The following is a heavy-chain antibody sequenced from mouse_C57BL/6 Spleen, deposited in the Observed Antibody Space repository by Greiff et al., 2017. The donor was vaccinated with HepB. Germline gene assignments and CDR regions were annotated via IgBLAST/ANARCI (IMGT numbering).Heavy chain of an antibody. D-gene: IGHD2-5*01. CDR1: GYAFSSSW. CDR2: IYPGDGDT. Sequence: VQLQQSGPELVKPGASVKISCKASGYAFSSSWMNWVKQRPGKGLEWIGRIYPGDGDTNYNGKFKGKATLTADKSSSTAYMQLSSLTSEDSAVYFCARNPLYYSNYLDYWGQGTTLTVSS. V-gene: IGHV1-82*01. J-gene: IGHJ2*01. CDR3: ARNPLYYSNYLDY.